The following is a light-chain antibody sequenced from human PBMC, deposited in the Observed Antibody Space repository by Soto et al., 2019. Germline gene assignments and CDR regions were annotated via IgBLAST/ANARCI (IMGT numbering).Light chain of an antibody. CDR2: GAS. CDR3: QQYGSSPTWT. CDR1: QSVSSY. V-gene: IGKV3-20*01. Sequence: EIVLTQSPATLSLSIGERATLSCRASQSVSSYLAWYQQKPGQAPRLLIYGASSRATGIPDRFSGSGSGTDFTLTISRLEPEDFAVYYCQQYGSSPTWTFGQGTKVDIK. J-gene: IGKJ1*01.